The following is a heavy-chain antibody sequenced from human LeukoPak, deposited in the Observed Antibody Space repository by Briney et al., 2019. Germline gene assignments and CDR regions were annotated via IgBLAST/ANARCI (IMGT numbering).Heavy chain of an antibody. CDR1: GYTFTGYY. J-gene: IGHJ3*02. CDR2: IIPIFGTA. Sequence: SVKVSCKASGYTFTGYYMHWVRQAPGQGLEWMGGIIPIFGTANYAQKFQGRVTITADKSTSTAYMELSSLRSEDTAVYYCASGITRGAFDIWGQGTMVTVSS. CDR3: ASGITRGAFDI. D-gene: IGHD3-10*01. V-gene: IGHV1-69*06.